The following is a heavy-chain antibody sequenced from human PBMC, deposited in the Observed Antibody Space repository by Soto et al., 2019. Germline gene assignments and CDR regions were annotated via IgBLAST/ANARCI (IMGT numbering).Heavy chain of an antibody. CDR3: AKRYDFWSGRWYGLGV. J-gene: IGHJ6*02. V-gene: IGHV4-4*02. CDR2: IYHIGST. CDR1: GASINSANW. Sequence: QVLLEESGPGLVRPSGTLSLTCSVSGASINSANWWVWVRQPPGKGLEWIGEIYHIGSTTYNPSLKSRATISVDKSKNQFSLIATSVTAADTAVYYCAKRYDFWSGRWYGLGVWGQGTTVTVSS. D-gene: IGHD3-3*01.